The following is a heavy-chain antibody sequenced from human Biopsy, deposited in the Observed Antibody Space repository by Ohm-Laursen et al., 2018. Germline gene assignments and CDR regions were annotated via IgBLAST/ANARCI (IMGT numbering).Heavy chain of an antibody. CDR3: ARGTGKYYVYGAFDI. CDR1: GDSISNDY. CDR2: IHTSGST. J-gene: IGHJ3*02. Sequence: SDTLSLTCTVSGDSISNDYWCWIRQSAGQGLEWIGRIHTSGSTNHNLSLKSRVTMSVDTSKNQFSLKLRSVTAADTAVYYCARGTGKYYVYGAFDIWGQGTMVTVSS. V-gene: IGHV4-4*07. D-gene: IGHD3/OR15-3a*01.